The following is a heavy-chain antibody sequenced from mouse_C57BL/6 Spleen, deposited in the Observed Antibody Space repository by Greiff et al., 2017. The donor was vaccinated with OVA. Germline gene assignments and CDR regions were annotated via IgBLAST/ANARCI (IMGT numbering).Heavy chain of an antibody. Sequence: EVQLQQSGPELVKPGASVKISCKASGYTFTDYYMNWVKQSHGKSLEWIGDINPNNGGTSYNQKFKGKATLTVDKSSSTAYMELRSLTSEDSAVYYCARRPGLAYWGQGTLVTVSA. CDR3: ARRPGLAY. J-gene: IGHJ3*01. CDR2: INPNNGGT. CDR1: GYTFTDYY. V-gene: IGHV1-26*01.